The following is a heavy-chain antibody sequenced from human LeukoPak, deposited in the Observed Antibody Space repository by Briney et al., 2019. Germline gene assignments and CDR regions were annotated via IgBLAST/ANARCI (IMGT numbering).Heavy chain of an antibody. J-gene: IGHJ4*02. V-gene: IGHV3-23*01. CDR2: ISGSGGST. D-gene: IGHD3-22*01. CDR1: GFTFSSYA. Sequence: PGGSLRLSCAASGFTFSSYAMSWVRQAPGKGLEWVSAISGSGGSTYHADSVKGRFTISRDNSKNTLYLQMNSLRAEDTAVYYCAKESQHYYDSSGYGYWGQGTLVTVSS. CDR3: AKESQHYYDSSGYGY.